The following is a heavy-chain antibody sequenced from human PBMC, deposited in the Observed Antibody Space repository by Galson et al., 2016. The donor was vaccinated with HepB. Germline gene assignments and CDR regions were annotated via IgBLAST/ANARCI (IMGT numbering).Heavy chain of an antibody. CDR1: GFTVSNNF. Sequence: SLRLSCAASGFTVSNNFMTWVRQGPGKGLEWVSLIYSGGSTHYADSVKGRFTISRDNAKNTLYLQMNNLRAEDTAIFYRVKEAGYVPTHMDVWGKGTTVTVSS. CDR3: VKEAGYVPTHMDV. CDR2: IYSGGST. D-gene: IGHD2-15*01. V-gene: IGHV3-53*01. J-gene: IGHJ6*03.